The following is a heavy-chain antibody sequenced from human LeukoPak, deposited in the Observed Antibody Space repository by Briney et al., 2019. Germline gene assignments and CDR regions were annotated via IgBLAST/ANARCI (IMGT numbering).Heavy chain of an antibody. CDR2: IYTSGST. V-gene: IGHV4-4*09. Sequence: ESSETLSLTRTVSGGSISSYYWSWIRQPPGKGLEWIGYIYTSGSTNYNPSLKSRVTISVDTSKNQFSLKLSSVTAADTAVYYCASSSGSTLDYWGQGTLVTVSS. D-gene: IGHD1-26*01. CDR1: GGSISSYY. J-gene: IGHJ4*02. CDR3: ASSSGSTLDY.